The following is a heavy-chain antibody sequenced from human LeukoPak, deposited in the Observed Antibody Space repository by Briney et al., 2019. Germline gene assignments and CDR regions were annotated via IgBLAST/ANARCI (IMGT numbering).Heavy chain of an antibody. Sequence: SVKVSCKASGGTFSSYAISWVRQAPGQGLEWMGGIIPIFGTANYAQKFQGRVTMTEDTSTDTAYMELSSLRSEDTAVYYCATLRGDYVWGSYRPPLNWFDPWGQGTLVTVSS. V-gene: IGHV1-69*06. CDR2: IIPIFGTA. J-gene: IGHJ5*02. D-gene: IGHD3-16*02. CDR3: ATLRGDYVWGSYRPPLNWFDP. CDR1: GGTFSSYA.